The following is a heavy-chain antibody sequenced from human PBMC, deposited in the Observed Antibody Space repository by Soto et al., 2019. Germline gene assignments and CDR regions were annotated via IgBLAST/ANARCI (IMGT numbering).Heavy chain of an antibody. J-gene: IGHJ6*02. CDR1: GGSISSSSYY. Sequence: KPSETLSLTCTVSGGSISSSSYYWGWIRQPPGKGLEWIGSIYYSGSTYYNPSLKSRVTISVDTSKNQFSLKLSSVTAADTAVYYCARHIAAAGIYYYYGMDVWGQGTTVTGS. CDR2: IYYSGST. V-gene: IGHV4-39*01. CDR3: ARHIAAAGIYYYYGMDV. D-gene: IGHD6-13*01.